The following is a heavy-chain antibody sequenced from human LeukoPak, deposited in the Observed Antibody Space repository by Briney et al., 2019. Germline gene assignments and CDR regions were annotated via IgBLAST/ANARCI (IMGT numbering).Heavy chain of an antibody. D-gene: IGHD3-22*01. V-gene: IGHV3-7*01. CDR3: AKGRTYYYDSSGYYADY. Sequence: GGSLRLSCAASGFTFSTYWMSWVRQAPGKGLERVANINQDGSATYYMDSVKGRFTIARDNAKNSLYLQMNSLKAEDTAVYHCAKGRTYYYDSSGYYADYWGQGTLVTVSS. CDR2: INQDGSAT. CDR1: GFTFSTYW. J-gene: IGHJ4*02.